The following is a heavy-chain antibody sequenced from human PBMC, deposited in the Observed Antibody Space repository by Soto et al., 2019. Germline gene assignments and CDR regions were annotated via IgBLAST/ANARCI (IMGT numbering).Heavy chain of an antibody. CDR3: ARDRRFKGYYDSSGYYEYYFDY. Sequence: SETLSLTYTVSGGSISSGGYYWSWIRQHPGKGLEWIGYIYYSGSTYYNPSLKSRVTISVDTSKNQFSLKLSSVTAADTAVYYCARDRRFKGYYDSSGYYEYYFDYWGQGTLVTVSS. D-gene: IGHD3-22*01. CDR2: IYYSGST. J-gene: IGHJ4*02. V-gene: IGHV4-31*03. CDR1: GGSISSGGYY.